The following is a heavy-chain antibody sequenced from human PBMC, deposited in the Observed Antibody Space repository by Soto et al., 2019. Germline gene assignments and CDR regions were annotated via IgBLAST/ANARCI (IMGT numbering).Heavy chain of an antibody. J-gene: IGHJ6*03. CDR2: TRNKANSYTT. V-gene: IGHV3-72*01. Sequence: PGGSLRLSCAASGFTFSDHYMDWVRQAPGKGLEWVGRTRNKANSYTTEYAASVKGRFTISRDDSKNSLYLQMNSLKTEDTAVYYCAREYYDFWSGYYSGYYYYMDVWGKGTTVTVSS. CDR3: AREYYDFWSGYYSGYYYYMDV. CDR1: GFTFSDHY. D-gene: IGHD3-3*01.